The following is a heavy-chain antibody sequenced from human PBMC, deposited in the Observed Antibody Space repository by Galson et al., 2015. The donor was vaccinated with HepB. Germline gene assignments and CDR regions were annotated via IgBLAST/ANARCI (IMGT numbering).Heavy chain of an antibody. CDR2: IYWDDDE. CDR1: GFSLSTNGVG. J-gene: IGHJ4*02. D-gene: IGHD1-7*01. Sequence: PALVKPTQTLTLTFTFSGFSLSTNGVGVGWIRQPPGKALEWLALIYWDDDEHYSPSLKSRLTVTKDTSKNQVVLTMTNMDPVDTATYYCAHLGITGTTGYFDYWGQGTLVTVSS. CDR3: AHLGITGTTGYFDY. V-gene: IGHV2-5*02.